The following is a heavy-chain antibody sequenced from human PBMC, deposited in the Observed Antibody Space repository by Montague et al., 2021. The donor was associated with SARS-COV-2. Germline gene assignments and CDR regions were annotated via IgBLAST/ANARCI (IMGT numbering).Heavy chain of an antibody. Sequence: TLSLTCTVSGGSISNGNYYWSWIRQPAGKGLGWIGRIYTSGSTNYNPSLKSRVTISVDTSKNQFSLKVSSVTAADTAVYYCAGSPRPRYGCNDSFAYWGQGTLVTVSS. CDR3: AGSPRPRYGCNDSFAY. J-gene: IGHJ4*02. CDR2: IYTSGST. V-gene: IGHV4-61*02. CDR1: GGSISNGNYY. D-gene: IGHD1-1*01.